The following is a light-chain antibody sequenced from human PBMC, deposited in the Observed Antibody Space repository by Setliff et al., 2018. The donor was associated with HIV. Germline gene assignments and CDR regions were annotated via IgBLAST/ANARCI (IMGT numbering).Light chain of an antibody. CDR3: SSYASSNTLP. CDR2: EVS. V-gene: IGLV2-14*01. CDR1: SSDVGGYSY. J-gene: IGLJ1*01. Sequence: QSVLTQPASVSGSPGQSITISCTGTSSDVGGYSYVSWYQQHPGKAPKLIIYEVSNRPSGVSNRFSGSKSGNTASLTISGLQAEDEADYYCSSYASSNTLPFGTGTKVTVL.